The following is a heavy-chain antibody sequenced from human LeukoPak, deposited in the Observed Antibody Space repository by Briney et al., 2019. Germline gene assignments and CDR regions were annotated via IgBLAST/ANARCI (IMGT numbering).Heavy chain of an antibody. V-gene: IGHV3-9*01. CDR3: AKSSYGDGMDV. J-gene: IGHJ6*02. CDR2: ISWNSGSI. Sequence: GGSLRLSCAASGFTFSSYAMSWVRQAPGKGLEWVSGISWNSGSIGYADSVKGRFTISRDNAKNSLYLQMNSLRAEDTALYYCAKSSYGDGMDVWGQGTTVTVSS. CDR1: GFTFSSYA. D-gene: IGHD4-17*01.